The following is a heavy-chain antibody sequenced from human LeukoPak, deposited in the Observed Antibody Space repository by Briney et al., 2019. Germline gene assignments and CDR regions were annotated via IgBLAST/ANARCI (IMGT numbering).Heavy chain of an antibody. V-gene: IGHV3-23*01. CDR3: VKESSGRFDY. CDR2: ISGSDGRT. CDR1: GFAFSSFA. J-gene: IGHJ4*02. D-gene: IGHD3-10*01. Sequence: GGSLRLSCAASGFAFSSFAMTWVRQAPGKGLEWVSTISGSDGRTYYADSVRGRFTISRDNSKKTLFLQMNSLRAEDTAVYYCVKESSGRFDYWGQGTLVTVSS.